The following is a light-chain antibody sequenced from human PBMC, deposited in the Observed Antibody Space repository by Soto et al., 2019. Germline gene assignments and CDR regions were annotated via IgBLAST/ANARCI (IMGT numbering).Light chain of an antibody. CDR1: ESAVNY. Sequence: EIVLTQSPATLSLSPGERATLSCRASESAVNYLAWYQQQPGQAPRLLIYDVSNRATGIPDRFSGSGSGTDSTLTISSLEPEDFAVYYCQQRNTWPLTFGGGTRVEIK. CDR2: DVS. CDR3: QQRNTWPLT. J-gene: IGKJ4*01. V-gene: IGKV3-11*01.